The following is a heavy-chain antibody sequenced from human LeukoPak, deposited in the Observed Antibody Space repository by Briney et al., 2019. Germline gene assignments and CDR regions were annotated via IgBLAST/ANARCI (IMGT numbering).Heavy chain of an antibody. CDR2: VKRKTDGGTT. Sequence: AGGSLRLSCAGSGFTFSHAWMSWVRQAPGKGLEWVGRVKRKTDGGTTDYAAAVKGRFDISRDDSQNTMNLQMNSLKSEDTAVYYCTANYDASARHAFDIWGQGTMVTVSS. J-gene: IGHJ3*02. V-gene: IGHV3-15*01. CDR3: TANYDASARHAFDI. CDR1: GFTFSHAW. D-gene: IGHD3-16*01.